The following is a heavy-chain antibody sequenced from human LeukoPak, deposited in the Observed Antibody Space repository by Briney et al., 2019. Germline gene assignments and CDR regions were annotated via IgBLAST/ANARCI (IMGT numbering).Heavy chain of an antibody. CDR2: ISGGST. J-gene: IGHJ6*03. D-gene: IGHD6-19*01. Sequence: QPGGSLRLSCAASGFTLSDYSLNWVRQAPGKGLEWVSSISGGSTYYADSRKGRFTISRDNSKNTLYLQMGSLRAEDMAVYYCARDQGRSGWYTYYYMDVWGKGTTVTVSS. CDR1: GFTLSDYS. CDR3: ARDQGRSGWYTYYYMDV. V-gene: IGHV3-38-3*01.